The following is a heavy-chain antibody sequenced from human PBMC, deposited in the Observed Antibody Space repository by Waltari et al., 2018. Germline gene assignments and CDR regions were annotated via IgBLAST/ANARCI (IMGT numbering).Heavy chain of an antibody. CDR2: VYHSGST. CDR3: ARATCSHGGCSMYYFYYYMDV. D-gene: IGHD2-15*01. V-gene: IGHV4-38-2*01. J-gene: IGHJ6*03. Sequence: QVQLQESGPGLVKSSETLSLACGVSGDSIRSVCYWVWIRQPPGKGPEWIGSVYHSGSTFYNPSLKSRVTMSVDTSKKHFSLSLSSVTAADTAVYYCARATCSHGGCSMYYFYYYMDVWGKGTTVTVSS. CDR1: GDSIRSVCY.